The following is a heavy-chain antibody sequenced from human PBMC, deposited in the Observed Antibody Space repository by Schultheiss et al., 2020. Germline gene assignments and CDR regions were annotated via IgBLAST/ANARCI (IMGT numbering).Heavy chain of an antibody. CDR2: IYTSGST. D-gene: IGHD3-22*01. V-gene: IGHV4-61*02. CDR3: ARDYGSSAYSWGY. Sequence: SQTLSLTCTVSGGSISSGSYYWSWIRQPAGKGLEWIGRIYTSGSTNYNPSLKSRVTISVDTSKNQFSLKLSSVTAADTAVYYCARDYGSSAYSWGYWGQGTLVTVSS. J-gene: IGHJ4*02. CDR1: GGSISSGSYY.